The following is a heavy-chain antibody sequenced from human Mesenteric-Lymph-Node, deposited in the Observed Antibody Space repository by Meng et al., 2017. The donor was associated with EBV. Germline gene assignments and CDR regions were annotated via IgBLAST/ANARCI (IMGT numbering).Heavy chain of an antibody. V-gene: IGHV4-30-4*01. D-gene: IGHD3-10*01. CDR1: GASICDGGYH. CDR2: LFYTGAT. CDR3: ARVYGSGSRALDY. Sequence: QVPVQESGPGLVNPSQTLSPTCGVSGASICDGGYHWSWIRQPPGKGLEWIGYLFYTGATYYNASLENRLTISVDTSKNQLSLKLTSVTAADTAVYYCARVYGSGSRALDYWGQGILVTVSS. J-gene: IGHJ4*02.